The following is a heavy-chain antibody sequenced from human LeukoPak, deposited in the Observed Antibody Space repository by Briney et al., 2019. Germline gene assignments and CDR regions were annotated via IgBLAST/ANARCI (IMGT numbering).Heavy chain of an antibody. D-gene: IGHD1-14*01. CDR1: GFTFNNYG. J-gene: IGHJ3*02. CDR3: ARDKGSGVPAAINI. V-gene: IGHV3-21*01. Sequence: GGSLRLSCAASGFTFNNYGMNWVRQAPGKGLEWVSSISSSSSYIYYADSVKGRFTISRDNAKNSLYLQMNSLRAEDTAVYYCARDKGSGVPAAINIWGQGTMVTVSS. CDR2: ISSSSSYI.